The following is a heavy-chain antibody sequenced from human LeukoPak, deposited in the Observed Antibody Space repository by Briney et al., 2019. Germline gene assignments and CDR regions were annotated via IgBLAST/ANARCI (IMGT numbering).Heavy chain of an antibody. D-gene: IGHD4-17*01. CDR2: IYYSGTT. V-gene: IGHV4-59*01. CDR1: GGSITNYY. J-gene: IGHJ5*02. Sequence: SETLSLTCTVSGGSITNYYWSWIRQPPGKGLERIGYIYYSGTTNYNPSLKSRVTISIDTSENQFSLKVNSVTAADTAVYYCVRSRSGTYGWFDPWGQGTLVTVPS. CDR3: VRSRSGTYGWFDP.